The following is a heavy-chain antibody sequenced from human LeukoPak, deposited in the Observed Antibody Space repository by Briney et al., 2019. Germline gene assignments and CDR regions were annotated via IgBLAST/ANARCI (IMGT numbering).Heavy chain of an antibody. Sequence: SETLSLTCTVSTYPISNGFYWAWIRQPPGKGLEWIGSIHHSGSTYYSPSVKSRLTISVDTSKNQFSLRLTSVSAADTAVYYCASDPRFSPFDYWGQGTLVAVSS. J-gene: IGHJ4*02. CDR2: IHHSGST. CDR3: ASDPRFSPFDY. V-gene: IGHV4-38-2*02. CDR1: TYPISNGFY.